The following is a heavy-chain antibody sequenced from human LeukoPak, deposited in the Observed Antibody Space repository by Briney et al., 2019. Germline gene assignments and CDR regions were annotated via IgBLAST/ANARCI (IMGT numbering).Heavy chain of an antibody. CDR1: GFTFNSYW. J-gene: IGHJ4*02. CDR3: ARIYYFGDNNWRYFDN. Sequence: GSLRLSCAASGFTFNSYWMSWVRQAPGKGLEWVANIDPDGSEKQYGDSVKGRFTTSRDNAKNSLYLQMNSLRAEDTAIYYCARIYYFGDNNWRYFDNWGQGTLVTVSS. V-gene: IGHV3-7*01. CDR2: IDPDGSEK. D-gene: IGHD3-10*01.